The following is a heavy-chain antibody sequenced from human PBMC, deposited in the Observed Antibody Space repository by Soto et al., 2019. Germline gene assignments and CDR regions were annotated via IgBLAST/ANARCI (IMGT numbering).Heavy chain of an antibody. D-gene: IGHD6-19*01. Sequence: EVQLVESGGGLVQPGRSLRLSCAASGFTFDDYAMHWVRQAPGKGLEWVSGISWNSGSIGYADSVKGRFTISRDNAKNSLYLQMISLRAEDTALYYCAKDAFYSSGWYYWYFDLWGRGTLVTVSS. CDR3: AKDAFYSSGWYYWYFDL. CDR2: ISWNSGSI. CDR1: GFTFDDYA. V-gene: IGHV3-9*01. J-gene: IGHJ2*01.